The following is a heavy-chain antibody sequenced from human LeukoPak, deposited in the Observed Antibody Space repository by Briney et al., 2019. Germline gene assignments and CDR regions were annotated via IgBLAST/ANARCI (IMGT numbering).Heavy chain of an antibody. V-gene: IGHV1-18*01. J-gene: IGHJ6*04. CDR1: GYTFTSYG. D-gene: IGHD4-11*01. CDR2: ISAYNGNT. CDR3: ARATARLQPKVWAMDV. Sequence: ASVKVSCKASGYTFTSYGISWVRQAPGQGLEWMGWISAYNGNTNYAQKLQGRVTMTTDTSTSTAYMELRSLRSDDTAVYYCARATARLQPKVWAMDVWGKGTTVTVSS.